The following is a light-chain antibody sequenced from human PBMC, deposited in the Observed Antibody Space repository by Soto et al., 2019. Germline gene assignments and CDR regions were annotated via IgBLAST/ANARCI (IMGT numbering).Light chain of an antibody. Sequence: EIVLTQSPGTLSLSPGEGATLSCRASQSISSTFLAWYQHKPGQAPRVHIYGASRMAAGIPDRFSGSGSGTDFTLTISRLEPEDFAVYYCQQYESSWTFGQGTKVEVK. V-gene: IGKV3-20*01. CDR1: QSISSTF. J-gene: IGKJ1*01. CDR3: QQYESSWT. CDR2: GAS.